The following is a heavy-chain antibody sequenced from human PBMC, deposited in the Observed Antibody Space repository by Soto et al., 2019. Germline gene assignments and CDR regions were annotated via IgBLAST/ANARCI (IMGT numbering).Heavy chain of an antibody. Sequence: QVQLVQSGAEVKKPGASVKVSCKASGYTFTSYGISWVRQAPGQGLEWMGWISAYNGNTNYAQKLQGRVTMTTDTSKSTAYMELRSLRSDDTAVYYCARTGGSGSYYFRVNWDWFDPWGQGTLVTVSS. CDR2: ISAYNGNT. J-gene: IGHJ5*02. D-gene: IGHD3-10*01. V-gene: IGHV1-18*01. CDR3: ARTGGSGSYYFRVNWDWFDP. CDR1: GYTFTSYG.